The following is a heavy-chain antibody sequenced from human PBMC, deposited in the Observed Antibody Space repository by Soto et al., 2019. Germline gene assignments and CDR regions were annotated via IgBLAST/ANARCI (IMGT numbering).Heavy chain of an antibody. V-gene: IGHV1-18*04. Sequence: ASVNVSCKASGYTFTSYGISWVRQAPGQGLEWMGWISAYNGNTNYAQKLQGRVTMTTDTSTSTAYMELRSLRSDDTAVYYCARVRDSSSGAWFDPWGQGTLVTVSS. CDR1: GYTFTSYG. CDR3: ARVRDSSSGAWFDP. J-gene: IGHJ5*02. CDR2: ISAYNGNT. D-gene: IGHD6-6*01.